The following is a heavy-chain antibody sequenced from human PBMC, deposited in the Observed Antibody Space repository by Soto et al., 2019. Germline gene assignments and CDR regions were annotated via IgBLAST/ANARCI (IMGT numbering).Heavy chain of an antibody. CDR3: ARGPYYVDTALLWIFDY. J-gene: IGHJ4*02. CDR2: IDPNSGGT. CDR1: GYTFIGYY. D-gene: IGHD5-18*01. V-gene: IGHV1-2*04. Sequence: GASVKVSCKASGYTFIGYYMHWVRQAPGQGLEWMGWIDPNSGGTDYAQKFQGWVTMTSDTSISTAYMELSRLRSDDTAVYYCARGPYYVDTALLWIFDYWGQGTLVTVSS.